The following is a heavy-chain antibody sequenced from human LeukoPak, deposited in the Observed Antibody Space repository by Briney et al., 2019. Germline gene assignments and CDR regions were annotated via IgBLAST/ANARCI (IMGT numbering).Heavy chain of an antibody. Sequence: RGSLRLSCAPPGVPLSTYAMSWVRPPPEKGLEWVAAIINGNRGYGDSVGGRFSISREDSKNMVYLQMFRPREVDTALYYGVREAGYCAGVCLKSNWFDPWGQGTLVTVSS. CDR1: GVPLSTYA. CDR2: IINGNR. D-gene: IGHD2-21*02. CDR3: VREAGYCAGVCLKSNWFDP. J-gene: IGHJ5*02. V-gene: IGHV3-23*05.